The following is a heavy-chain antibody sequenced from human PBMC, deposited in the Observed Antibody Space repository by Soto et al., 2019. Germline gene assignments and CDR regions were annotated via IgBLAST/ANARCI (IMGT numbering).Heavy chain of an antibody. D-gene: IGHD2-15*01. Sequence: EVQLLDSGGGLVQPGGSLRLSCAASGFTFSNYAMSWVRQAPGKGLEWVSGVGGSGDSTYYADSVKGRFTISRDNSKDQLYQQMNSLRAEDTAVYYCAKSPLGYCRGGSCYPPHYFDYWGQGTLVTVSS. V-gene: IGHV3-23*01. CDR1: GFTFSNYA. CDR3: AKSPLGYCRGGSCYPPHYFDY. CDR2: VGGSGDST. J-gene: IGHJ4*02.